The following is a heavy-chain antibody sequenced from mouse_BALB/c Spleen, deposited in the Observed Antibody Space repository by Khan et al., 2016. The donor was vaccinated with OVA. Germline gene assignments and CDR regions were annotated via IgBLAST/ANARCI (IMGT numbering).Heavy chain of an antibody. CDR1: GFSLTNYG. J-gene: IGHJ4*01. CDR3: ARQPYYHYYVMDY. CDR2: IWSDGST. D-gene: IGHD2-10*01. Sequence: VQLQESGPGLVAPSQSLSITCTISGFSLTNYGVHWVRLPPGKGLEWLVVIWSDGSTNYNSALKSRLSISKDNSKSQVFLKMNSLQTDDTAMYYCARQPYYHYYVMDYWGQGTSVTVSS. V-gene: IGHV2-6-1*01.